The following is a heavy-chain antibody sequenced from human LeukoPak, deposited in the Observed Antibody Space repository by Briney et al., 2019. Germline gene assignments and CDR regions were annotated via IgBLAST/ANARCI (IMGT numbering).Heavy chain of an antibody. CDR2: FDPEDGET. CDR1: GYTLTELS. D-gene: IGHD3-10*01. CDR3: GTSSVGRITMVRGTSRASFDP. J-gene: IGHJ5*02. V-gene: IGHV1-24*01. Sequence: ASVEVSCKVSGYTLTELSMHWVRQAPGKGLEWMGGFDPEDGETICAQMFQGRVTMTEDTSTDTAYMELSRLRSEDTAEYNCGTSSVGRITMVRGTSRASFDPWGQGTLVTVSS.